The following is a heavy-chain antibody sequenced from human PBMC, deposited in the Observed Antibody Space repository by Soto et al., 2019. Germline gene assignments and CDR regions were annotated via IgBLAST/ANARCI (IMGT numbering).Heavy chain of an antibody. Sequence: GGSLRLSCAASGFTFSSYWMHWVRQAPGKGLVWVGRIRSNSDGGTTDYAAPVKGRFSISRDDSKNTLYLQMNSLKTEDTAVYYCSTTKAGTNTFGIWGQGTMVTVSS. CDR3: STTKAGTNTFGI. J-gene: IGHJ3*02. CDR1: GFTFSSYW. V-gene: IGHV3-15*07. CDR2: IRSNSDGGTT. D-gene: IGHD1-7*01.